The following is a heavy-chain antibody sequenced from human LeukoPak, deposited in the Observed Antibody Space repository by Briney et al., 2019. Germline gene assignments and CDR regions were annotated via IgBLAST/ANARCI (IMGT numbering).Heavy chain of an antibody. J-gene: IGHJ4*02. CDR1: GFTFSDYY. Sequence: PGGSLRLSCAASGFTFSDYYMSWIRQAPGKGLKWVSYISSSGSTIYYADSVKGRFTISRDNAKNSLYLQMNSLRSEDTAVYYCARDHLGHDYGDYLWYFDYWGQGTLVTVSS. D-gene: IGHD4-17*01. V-gene: IGHV3-11*04. CDR2: ISSSGSTI. CDR3: ARDHLGHDYGDYLWYFDY.